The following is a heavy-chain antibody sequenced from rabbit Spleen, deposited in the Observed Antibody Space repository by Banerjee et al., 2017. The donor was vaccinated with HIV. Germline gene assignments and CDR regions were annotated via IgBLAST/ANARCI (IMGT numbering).Heavy chain of an antibody. CDR1: GFSFSSNYY. CDR3: ARSYGDSSYYGLNL. Sequence: QEQLEESGGDLVKPEGSLTLTCTASGFSFSSNYYMCWVRQAPGKGLEWIGCIVTGDGSAYYASWVNGRFTLSRASATTVTLQMTSLTAADTATYFCARSYGDSSYYGLNLWGQGTLVTVS. D-gene: IGHD8-1*01. V-gene: IGHV1S45*01. J-gene: IGHJ3*01. CDR2: IVTGDGSA.